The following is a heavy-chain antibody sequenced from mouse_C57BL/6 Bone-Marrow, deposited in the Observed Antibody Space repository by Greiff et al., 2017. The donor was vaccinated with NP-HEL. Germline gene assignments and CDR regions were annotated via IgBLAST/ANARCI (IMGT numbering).Heavy chain of an antibody. J-gene: IGHJ2*01. V-gene: IGHV5-4*01. Sequence: EVQRVESGGGLVKPGGSLKLSCAASGFTFSSYAMSWVRQTPEKRLEWVATISDGGSYAYYPDNVKGRFTISRDNAKNNLYLQMSHMKAEDTAMYYCARDGGYYGSSLDYWGQGTTLTVSS. CDR2: ISDGGSYA. CDR1: GFTFSSYA. CDR3: ARDGGYYGSSLDY. D-gene: IGHD1-1*01.